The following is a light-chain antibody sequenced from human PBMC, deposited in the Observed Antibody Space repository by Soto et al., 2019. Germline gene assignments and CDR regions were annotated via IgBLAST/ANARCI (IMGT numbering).Light chain of an antibody. CDR1: QNIGSN. CDR3: QQRSNWIT. Sequence: EIVMAQSPATLSVSPGETAILSCRASQNIGSNLAWYQQRPGQAPRLLIYGASSRVTGIPARFSGSGSGTDFTLTISSLEPEDFAVYYCQQRSNWITFGQGTRLEIK. J-gene: IGKJ5*01. V-gene: IGKV3-15*01. CDR2: GAS.